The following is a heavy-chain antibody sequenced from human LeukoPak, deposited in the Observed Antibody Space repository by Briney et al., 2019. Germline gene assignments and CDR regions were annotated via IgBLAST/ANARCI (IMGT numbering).Heavy chain of an antibody. Sequence: PSETLSLTCAVYGGSFSGYYWNWIRQPPGKGLEWIGEINDSGSTNYNPSLKSRVTISVDTSKNQFSLKLSSVTAADTAVYYRARAPDIVVVPAARSDAFDIWGQGTMVTVSS. D-gene: IGHD2-2*01. CDR2: INDSGST. J-gene: IGHJ3*02. CDR1: GGSFSGYY. CDR3: ARAPDIVVVPAARSDAFDI. V-gene: IGHV4-34*01.